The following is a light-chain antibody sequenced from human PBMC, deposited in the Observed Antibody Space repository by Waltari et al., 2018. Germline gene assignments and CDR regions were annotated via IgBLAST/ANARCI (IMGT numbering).Light chain of an antibody. CDR3: QQYGSSPRYT. V-gene: IGKV3-20*01. CDR1: QSVRSSY. Sequence: ELVLTQSPGTLSLSPGERATLSCRASQSVRSSYLAWYQQKPGQAPRLLIHGASSRATGIPDRFSGSGSGTDFTLTISRLEPEDFAVYYCQQYGSSPRYTFGQGTKLEIK. CDR2: GAS. J-gene: IGKJ2*01.